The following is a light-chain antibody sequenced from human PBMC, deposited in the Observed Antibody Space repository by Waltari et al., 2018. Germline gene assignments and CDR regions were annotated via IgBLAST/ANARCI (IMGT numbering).Light chain of an antibody. CDR2: DVT. J-gene: IGLJ3*02. CDR1: SSDVGGYNY. CDR3: SSYTTSTWV. Sequence: QSALTQPASVSGSPGQSITISCTGTSSDVGGYNYVSWYQQHPGKAPKLMIYDVTKRPSGVSKRFSGSKSANTASLTISGLQAEDEADYYCSSYTTSTWVFGGGTKLTVL. V-gene: IGLV2-14*01.